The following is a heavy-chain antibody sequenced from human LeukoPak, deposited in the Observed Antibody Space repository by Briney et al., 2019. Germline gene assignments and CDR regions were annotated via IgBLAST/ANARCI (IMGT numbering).Heavy chain of an antibody. V-gene: IGHV4-39*01. J-gene: IGHJ4*02. CDR1: GGSISSSSYY. Sequence: SETLSLTCTVSGGSISSSSYYWGWIRQPPGKGLEWIGSIYYGGSTYYNPSLKSRVTISVDTSKNQFSLKLSSVTAAGTAVYYCARHEGYCSSTSCYPPIFDYWGQGTLVTVSS. CDR2: IYYGGST. CDR3: ARHEGYCSSTSCYPPIFDY. D-gene: IGHD2-2*01.